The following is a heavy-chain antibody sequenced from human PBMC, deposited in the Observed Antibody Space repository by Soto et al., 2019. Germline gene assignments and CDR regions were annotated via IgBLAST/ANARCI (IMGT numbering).Heavy chain of an antibody. D-gene: IGHD6-13*01. CDR1: GFTFSDYY. CDR3: ARDGLYSSSWSYFDY. V-gene: IGHV3-11*01. Sequence: GSLRLSCAASGFTFSDYYMSWIRQAPGKGLEWVSYISSSGSTIYYADSVKGRFTISGDNAKNSLYLQMNSLRAEDTAVYYCARDGLYSSSWSYFDYWGQGTLVTVSS. J-gene: IGHJ4*02. CDR2: ISSSGSTI.